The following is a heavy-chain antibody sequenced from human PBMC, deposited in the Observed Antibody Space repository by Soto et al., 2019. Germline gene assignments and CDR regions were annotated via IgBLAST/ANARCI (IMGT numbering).Heavy chain of an antibody. Sequence: GGSLRLSCAASGFTFSSYGMHWVRRAPGQGLEWVAVISYGGSNKYYADGVKGRITIQRDKSKNPLYLQMNSLRAEDTAVYYCAKENGIEYSSSSYYYYGMDVWGQGTTVTVSS. J-gene: IGHJ6*01. CDR2: ISYGGSNK. V-gene: IGHV3-30*18. D-gene: IGHD6-13*01. CDR1: GFTFSSYG. CDR3: AKENGIEYSSSSYYYYGMDV.